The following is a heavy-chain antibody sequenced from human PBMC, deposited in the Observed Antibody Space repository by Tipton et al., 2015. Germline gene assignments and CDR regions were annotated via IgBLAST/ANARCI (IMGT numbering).Heavy chain of an antibody. Sequence: TLSLTCTVSGGSVSTSNYYWGWIRQPPGKGLEWIGSISYSGSTYYNPSLKSRVTISVDTSKTQFSLKMSSVTASDTAVYYCARHRPYSSSGADYFDYWGQGTLVTVSS. CDR2: ISYSGST. CDR1: GGSVSTSNYY. D-gene: IGHD6-6*01. V-gene: IGHV4-39*07. J-gene: IGHJ4*02. CDR3: ARHRPYSSSGADYFDY.